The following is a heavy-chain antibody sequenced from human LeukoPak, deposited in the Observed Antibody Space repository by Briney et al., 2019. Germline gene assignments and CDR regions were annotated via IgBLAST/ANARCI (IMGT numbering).Heavy chain of an antibody. CDR1: GYTFTSYG. Sequence: ASVKVSCKASGYTFTSYGISWVRQAPGQGLEWMGWISAYNGNTNYAQKLQGRVTMTTDTSTSTAYMELRSLRSGDTAVYYCAVAPSAHSSGSHLWDWGQGTLVTVSS. V-gene: IGHV1-18*01. D-gene: IGHD6-19*01. CDR2: ISAYNGNT. J-gene: IGHJ4*02. CDR3: AVAPSAHSSGSHLWD.